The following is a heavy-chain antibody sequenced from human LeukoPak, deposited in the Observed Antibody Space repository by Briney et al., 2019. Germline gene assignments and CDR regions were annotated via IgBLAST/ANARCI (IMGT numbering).Heavy chain of an antibody. CDR2: IKQDGSEK. D-gene: IGHD3-3*01. J-gene: IGHJ4*02. CDR3: ARDPTIFGVVIVPDY. V-gene: IGHV3-7*01. Sequence: GGSLRLSCAASGFTFSSYWMSWVRQAPGKGLEWVANIKQDGSEKYYVGSVKGRFTISRDNAKNSLYLQMNSLRAEDTAMYYCARDPTIFGVVIVPDYWGQGTLVTVSS. CDR1: GFTFSSYW.